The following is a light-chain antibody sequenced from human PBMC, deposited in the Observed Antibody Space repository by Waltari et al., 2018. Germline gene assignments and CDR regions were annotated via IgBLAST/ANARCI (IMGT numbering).Light chain of an antibody. CDR2: GTS. J-gene: IGKJ3*01. V-gene: IGKV3-20*01. Sequence: EIVLTQSPGTLSLSPGARATLSCRTSQSIGNNYLAWYQQRPGQAPRLLIFGTSSRATGTPDRFSGSGSGTDFTLTISRLEPEDFAVYYCQHYVKSPPGFTFGPGTKVDVK. CDR3: QHYVKSPPGFT. CDR1: QSIGNNY.